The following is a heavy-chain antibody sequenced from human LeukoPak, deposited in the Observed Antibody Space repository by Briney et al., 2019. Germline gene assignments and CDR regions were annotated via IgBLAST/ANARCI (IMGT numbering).Heavy chain of an antibody. CDR2: ISYDGSNK. Sequence: GGSLRLSCAASGFTFSSYAMHWVRQAPGKGLEWVAVISYDGSNKYYADSVKGRFTISRDNSKNTLYLQMNSLRAEDTAVYYCAGAKVRSSGWLDAFDIWGQGTTVTVSS. CDR1: GFTFSSYA. D-gene: IGHD6-19*01. J-gene: IGHJ3*02. CDR3: AGAKVRSSGWLDAFDI. V-gene: IGHV3-30-3*01.